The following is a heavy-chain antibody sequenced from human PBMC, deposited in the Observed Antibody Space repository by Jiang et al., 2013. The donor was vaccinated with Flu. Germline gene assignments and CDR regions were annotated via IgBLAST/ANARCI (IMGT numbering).Heavy chain of an antibody. J-gene: IGHJ4*02. CDR3: AREYYYDSGNYFATFDY. CDR2: ISRGGRSI. Sequence: VQLLESGGGLVKPGGSLRLSCAVSGFTSNNYHMNWARQAPGRGLEWVSSISRGGRSIYYADSVRGRFTISRDNAKNSVSLQMNSLRAEDTAVYYCAREYYYDSGNYFATFDYWGQGALVTVSS. D-gene: IGHD3-22*01. CDR1: GFTSNNYH. V-gene: IGHV3-21*01.